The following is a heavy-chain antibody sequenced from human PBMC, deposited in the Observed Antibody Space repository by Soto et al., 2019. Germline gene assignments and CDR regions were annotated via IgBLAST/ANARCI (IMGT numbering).Heavy chain of an antibody. CDR1: GFTLSSYW. V-gene: IGHV3-74*01. CDR2: INSDGSST. D-gene: IGHD2-2*01. Sequence: EVQLVESGGGLVQPGGSLRLSCAASGFTLSSYWMHWVRQAPGKGLVWVSRINSDGSSTSYADSVKGRFTLSRDNAKNTLYLQMNSLRAEDTAVYYCARDPFCFLGSSTSCFNWFDPWGQGTLVTVSS. CDR3: ARDPFCFLGSSTSCFNWFDP. J-gene: IGHJ5*02.